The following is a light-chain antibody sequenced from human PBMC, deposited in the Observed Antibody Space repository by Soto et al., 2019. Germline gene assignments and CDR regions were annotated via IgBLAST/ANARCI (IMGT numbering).Light chain of an antibody. CDR2: EAL. Sequence: ETVLTQSPATLSLSPGERATLSCRASRSISTYLAWYQQKPGQAPRLLIYEALNRATGIPARFSGSGSGTDFTLTISRLEPEDFAVYYCQQYGSSPRTFGQGTKLDIK. CDR3: QQYGSSPRT. V-gene: IGKV3-11*01. J-gene: IGKJ1*01. CDR1: RSISTY.